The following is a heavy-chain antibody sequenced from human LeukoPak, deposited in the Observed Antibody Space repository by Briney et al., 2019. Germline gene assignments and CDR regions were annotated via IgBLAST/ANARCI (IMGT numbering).Heavy chain of an antibody. CDR2: IKQDGSEK. D-gene: IGHD6-19*01. Sequence: GGPLRLSCAASGFTFSSSRMSWVRQAPGKGLEWVANIKQDGSEKYYVDSVKGRFTISRDNAKNSLYLQMNSLRAEDTAVYYCARGSGGWYNWFDPWGQGTLVTVSS. J-gene: IGHJ5*02. V-gene: IGHV3-7*01. CDR3: ARGSGGWYNWFDP. CDR1: GFTFSSSR.